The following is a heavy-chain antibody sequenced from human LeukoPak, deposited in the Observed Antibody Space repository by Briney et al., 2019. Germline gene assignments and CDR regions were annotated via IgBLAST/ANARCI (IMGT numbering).Heavy chain of an antibody. J-gene: IGHJ4*02. D-gene: IGHD6-13*01. CDR2: IYYSGST. V-gene: IGHV4-59*12. CDR1: GGSISSYY. CDR3: ARISAAGTARYFDY. Sequence: SETLSLTCTVSGGSISSYYWSWIRQPPGKGLEWIGYIYYSGSTNYNPSLKSRVTISVDRSKNQFSLKLSSMTAADTAVYYCARISAAGTARYFDYWGQGTLVTVSS.